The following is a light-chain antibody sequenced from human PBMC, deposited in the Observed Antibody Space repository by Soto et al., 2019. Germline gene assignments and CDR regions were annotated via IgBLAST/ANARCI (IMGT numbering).Light chain of an antibody. J-gene: IGKJ5*01. CDR3: QHPSNLPIP. Sequence: VVSRSRGSLSLYTGERATLSCRASQSVSSYLAWYQQKPGQAPRLLIYDASNRATGIPARFSGSGSGTDFTLTISSLEPEDFTVYCSQHPSNLPIPSCQRTR. CDR1: QSVSSY. V-gene: IGKV3-11*01. CDR2: DAS.